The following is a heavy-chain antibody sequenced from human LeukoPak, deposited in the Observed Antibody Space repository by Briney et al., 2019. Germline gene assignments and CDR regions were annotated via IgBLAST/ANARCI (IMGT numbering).Heavy chain of an antibody. CDR2: INTNTGNP. D-gene: IGHD6-13*01. Sequence: VASVKVSCKASGYTFTNYVMNWVRQAPGQGLEGIGWINTNTGNPKYAQGFTGRFVFSLDTSVSTAYLQISSLKAEDTAVYYCARDLRLVGIAAADGAFDIWGQGTTVTVSS. CDR1: GYTFTNYV. V-gene: IGHV7-4-1*02. CDR3: ARDLRLVGIAAADGAFDI. J-gene: IGHJ3*02.